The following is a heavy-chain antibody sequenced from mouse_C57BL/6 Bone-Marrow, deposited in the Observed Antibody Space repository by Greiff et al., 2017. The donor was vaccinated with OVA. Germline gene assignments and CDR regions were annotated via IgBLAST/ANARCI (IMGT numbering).Heavy chain of an antibody. Sequence: VMLVESGAELVKPGASVKISCKASGYAFSNYWMNWVKQRPGKGLEWIGRIYPGDGDINYNVKFKGTATLTADKYSSTAYMQFSSLTSEDSAVYFCARGDYWGQGTTLTVSS. CDR1: GYAFSNYW. J-gene: IGHJ2*01. CDR2: IYPGDGDI. V-gene: IGHV1-80*01. CDR3: ARGDY.